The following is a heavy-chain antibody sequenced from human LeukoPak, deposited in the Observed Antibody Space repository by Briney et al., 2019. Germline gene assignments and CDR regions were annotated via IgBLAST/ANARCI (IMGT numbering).Heavy chain of an antibody. CDR3: ARHNSPASFDY. J-gene: IGHJ4*02. V-gene: IGHV4-59*01. CDR1: GGSISSYY. CDR2: IYYSGST. D-gene: IGHD1-14*01. Sequence: PSETLSLTCTVSGGSISSYYWSWIRQPPGKGLEWIGYIYYSGSTNYNPSLKSRVTISVDTSKNQFSLKLSSVTAADTAVYYCARHNSPASFDYWGQGTLVTVSS.